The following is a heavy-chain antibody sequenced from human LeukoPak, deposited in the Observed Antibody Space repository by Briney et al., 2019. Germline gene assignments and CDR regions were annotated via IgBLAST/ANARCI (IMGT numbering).Heavy chain of an antibody. CDR3: ARGRMVRGGDYYGMDV. CDR2: IKEDGREK. V-gene: IGHV3-7*03. CDR1: GFTFSSYW. D-gene: IGHD3-10*01. J-gene: IGHJ6*04. Sequence: PGGSLRLSCAASGFTFSSYWMSWVRQAPGKGLEGVANIKEDGREKYYVDSLKGRFTISRDNAKNSLYLQMNSLRAEDTAIYYCARGRMVRGGDYYGMDVWGKGTTVTVSS.